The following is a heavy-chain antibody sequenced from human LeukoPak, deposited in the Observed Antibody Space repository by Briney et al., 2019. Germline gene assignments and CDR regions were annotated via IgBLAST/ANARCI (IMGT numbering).Heavy chain of an antibody. CDR3: ARHRPYDSTDY. CDR1: GGSISSYY. D-gene: IGHD3-22*01. V-gene: IGHV4-59*08. CDR2: IYYSGST. Sequence: PSETLSLTCTVSGGSISSYYWSWIRQPPGKGLEWIGYIYYSGSTNYNPSLKSRVTISVDTSKNQISLKLSSVTAADTAVYYCARHRPYDSTDYWGQGTLVTVSS. J-gene: IGHJ4*02.